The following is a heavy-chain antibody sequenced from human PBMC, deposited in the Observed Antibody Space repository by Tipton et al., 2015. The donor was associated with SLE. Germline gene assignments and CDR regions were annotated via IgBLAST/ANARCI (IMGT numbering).Heavy chain of an antibody. D-gene: IGHD3-3*01. Sequence: TLSLTCSVSGGSISSYYWSWIRQPPGKGLEWIGYIYYSGSTKYNPSLKSRVTISVDTSKNHFSLKVNSVTAADTAVYYCAREGSITIFGVVTHDAFDIWSQGLLVAVSS. CDR2: IYYSGST. CDR3: AREGSITIFGVVTHDAFDI. CDR1: GGSISSYY. J-gene: IGHJ3*02. V-gene: IGHV4-59*01.